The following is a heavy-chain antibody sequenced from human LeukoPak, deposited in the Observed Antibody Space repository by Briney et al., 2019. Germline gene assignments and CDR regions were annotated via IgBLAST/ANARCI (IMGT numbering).Heavy chain of an antibody. CDR2: ISAYNGNT. Sequence: ASVKVSCKASGYTFTSYGISWVRQAPGQGLEWMGWISAYNGNTNYAQKLQGRVTMTTDTSTSTAYMELRSLRSDDTAVYYCATDITIFGVVSSDAFDIWGQGTMVTVSS. V-gene: IGHV1-18*01. D-gene: IGHD3-3*01. J-gene: IGHJ3*02. CDR1: GYTFTSYG. CDR3: ATDITIFGVVSSDAFDI.